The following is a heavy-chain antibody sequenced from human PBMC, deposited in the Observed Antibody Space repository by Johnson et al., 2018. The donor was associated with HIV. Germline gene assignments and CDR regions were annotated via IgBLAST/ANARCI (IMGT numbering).Heavy chain of an antibody. V-gene: IGHV3-7*05. CDR3: TTLPPTWRAFHI. CDR2: IKQDGSEK. CDR1: GFTFSSYW. Sequence: VQLVESGGGLVQPGGSLRLSCAASGFTFSSYWMSWVRQAPGKGLEWVANIKQDGSEKYYVDSVKGRFTISRDNAKNSLYLHMKSLKTEDTAVYFCTTLPPTWRAFHIWGQGTMVTVSS. J-gene: IGHJ3*02. D-gene: IGHD4-11*01.